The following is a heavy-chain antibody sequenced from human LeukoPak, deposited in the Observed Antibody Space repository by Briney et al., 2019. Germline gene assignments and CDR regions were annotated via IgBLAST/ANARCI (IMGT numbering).Heavy chain of an antibody. CDR3: ARRLGDYSFDY. J-gene: IGHJ4*02. D-gene: IGHD4-17*01. Sequence: SETLSLTCTVSGYSISSGYYWGWIRQPPGKGLEWIGSIYHSGSTYYNPSLKSRVTISVDTSKNQFSLKLSSVTAADTAVYYCARRLGDYSFDYWGQGTLVTVSS. CDR1: GYSISSGYY. CDR2: IYHSGST. V-gene: IGHV4-38-2*02.